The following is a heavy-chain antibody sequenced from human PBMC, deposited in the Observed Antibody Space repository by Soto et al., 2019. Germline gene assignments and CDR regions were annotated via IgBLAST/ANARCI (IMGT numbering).Heavy chain of an antibody. J-gene: IGHJ6*02. Sequence: GGSLRLSCAASGFTFSSYGMHWVRQAPGKGLEWVAVISYDGSNKYYADSVKGRFTISRDNSKNTLYLQMNSLRAEDTAVYYCAKLPGAYYYYGMDVWGQGTTVTVSS. CDR3: AKLPGAYYYYGMDV. CDR1: GFTFSSYG. D-gene: IGHD4-17*01. V-gene: IGHV3-30*18. CDR2: ISYDGSNK.